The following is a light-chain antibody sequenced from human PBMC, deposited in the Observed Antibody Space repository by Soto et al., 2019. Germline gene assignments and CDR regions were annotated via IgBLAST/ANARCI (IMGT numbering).Light chain of an antibody. CDR2: DAS. V-gene: IGKV1-33*01. CDR3: QQYDNLPRGLT. J-gene: IGKJ4*01. Sequence: DIQMTQSPSSLSASVGDRVTITCQASQDISNYLNWYQHKPGKAPKLLIYDASNLETGVPSRFSGSGSGTDFTFTISSLQPEDIATYYCQQYDNLPRGLTFGGGTKVEIK. CDR1: QDISNY.